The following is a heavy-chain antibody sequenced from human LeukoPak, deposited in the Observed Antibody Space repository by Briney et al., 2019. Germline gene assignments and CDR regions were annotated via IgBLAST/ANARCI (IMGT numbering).Heavy chain of an antibody. Sequence: ASVKVSCKASGYTFTDYYINWVRQAPGQGLEWMGWINTNTGNPTYAQGFTGRFVFSLDTSVSTAYLQISSLKAEDTAVYYCARDLFIGSSSWYESFDYWGQGTLVTVSS. CDR2: INTNTGNP. CDR1: GYTFTDYY. V-gene: IGHV7-4-1*02. D-gene: IGHD6-13*01. CDR3: ARDLFIGSSSWYESFDY. J-gene: IGHJ4*02.